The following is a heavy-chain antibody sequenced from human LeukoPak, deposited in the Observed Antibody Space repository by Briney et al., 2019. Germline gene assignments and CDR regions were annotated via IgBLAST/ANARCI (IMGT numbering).Heavy chain of an antibody. CDR2: TYYRSKWYN. D-gene: IGHD6-19*01. CDR3: ARDLGTSGWYTFDY. V-gene: IGHV6-1*01. Sequence: SQTLSLTCAISGDSVSRNNGAWNWIRQSPSRGLEWLGRTYYRSKWYNDYAVPMKGRISINPDTSKNQFSLQVNSVTPEDTAIYYCARDLGTSGWYTFDYWGQGTLVTVSS. CDR1: GDSVSRNNGA. J-gene: IGHJ4*02.